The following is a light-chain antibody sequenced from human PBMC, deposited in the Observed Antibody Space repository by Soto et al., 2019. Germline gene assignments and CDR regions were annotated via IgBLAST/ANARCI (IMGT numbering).Light chain of an antibody. CDR3: MQALQTRWT. Sequence: DIVMTQSPLSLPVTPGEPASISCRSSQSLLHSNGYNYLDWYLQKPGQSPQLLIYLGSNRASGVPDRFSGSGSGTYFTLKISRVEAEDVGVYYCMQALQTRWTFGQGTKVEIK. CDR1: QSLLHSNGYNY. CDR2: LGS. V-gene: IGKV2-28*01. J-gene: IGKJ1*01.